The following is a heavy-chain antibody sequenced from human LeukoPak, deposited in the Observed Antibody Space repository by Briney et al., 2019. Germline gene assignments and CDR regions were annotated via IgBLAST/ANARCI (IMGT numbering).Heavy chain of an antibody. V-gene: IGHV4-39*07. CDR3: ARPSRLVAYNWFDP. CDR1: GGSISRSRDY. J-gene: IGHJ5*02. D-gene: IGHD6-19*01. CDR2: IYYSGST. Sequence: SETLSLTCTVSGGSISRSRDYWGWIRQPPGKGLEWIGSIYYSGSTYYNPSLKSRVTISGDTSKNRFSLKLSSVTAADTAVYYCARPSRLVAYNWFDPWGQGTLVTVSS.